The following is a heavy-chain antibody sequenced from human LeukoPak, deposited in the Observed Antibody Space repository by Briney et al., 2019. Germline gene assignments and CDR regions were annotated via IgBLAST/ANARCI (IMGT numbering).Heavy chain of an antibody. V-gene: IGHV3-66*02. CDR2: IYSGGST. D-gene: IGHD1-26*01. Sequence: TGGSLILSCAASGFAVSTNYLSWVRQAPGKGLEWVSVIYSGGSTYYTDSVKGRFTISRDNSKNTLYLQMNSLRPEDTAVYYCARDQRSESYYPWGWFDPWGQGTLVTVSS. CDR1: GFAVSTNY. CDR3: ARDQRSESYYPWGWFDP. J-gene: IGHJ5*02.